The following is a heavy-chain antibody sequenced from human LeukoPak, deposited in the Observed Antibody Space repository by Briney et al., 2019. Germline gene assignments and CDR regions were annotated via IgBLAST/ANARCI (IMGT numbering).Heavy chain of an antibody. D-gene: IGHD3-22*01. CDR2: ITGSGGST. J-gene: IGHJ4*02. Sequence: GGSLRLSCAASGFIFSSYSMSWVRQAPGKGLEWVSVITGSGGSTYYADSVKGRFTISRDNSKNTLYLQMNSLRAEDTAVYYCAKDGPPLDYYDSSGYYVDWGQGTLVTVSS. CDR1: GFIFSSYS. CDR3: AKDGPPLDYYDSSGYYVD. V-gene: IGHV3-23*01.